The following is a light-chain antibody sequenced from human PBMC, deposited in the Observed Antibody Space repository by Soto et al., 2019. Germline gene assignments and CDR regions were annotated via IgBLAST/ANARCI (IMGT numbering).Light chain of an antibody. CDR3: KQYNNWPIT. CDR1: QSVSSN. CDR2: AAY. Sequence: DKVMTQSPATLSVSPGERATLSCRASQSVSSNLAWYQQKPGQAPRLLIYAAYTRATDIQARFSGSGSGTEFTLTISSLQSEDFAIYYCKQYNNWPITFGQGTRLEIK. J-gene: IGKJ5*01. V-gene: IGKV3-15*01.